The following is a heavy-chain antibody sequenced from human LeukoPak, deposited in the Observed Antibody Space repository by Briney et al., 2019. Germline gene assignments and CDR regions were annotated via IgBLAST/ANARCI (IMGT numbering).Heavy chain of an antibody. Sequence: GGSLRLSCAASGFTFRSYRISWVRQAPGTGLEWVANIKQDGSDRNYVTSVRGRFTISRDNAESSLYLQMNSLRVEDTAVYYCVRNLAVAGTCFDSWGQGTLVTVSS. CDR2: IKQDGSDR. J-gene: IGHJ4*02. V-gene: IGHV3-7*03. CDR3: VRNLAVAGTCFDS. D-gene: IGHD6-19*01. CDR1: GFTFRSYR.